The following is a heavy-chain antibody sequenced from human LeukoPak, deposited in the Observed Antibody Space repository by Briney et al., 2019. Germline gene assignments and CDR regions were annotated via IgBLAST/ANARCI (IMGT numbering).Heavy chain of an antibody. D-gene: IGHD2-2*01. J-gene: IGHJ6*03. CDR3: ARDYCSSTSCYYYMDV. CDR1: GFTFSDYS. CDR2: ITSPGGIM. V-gene: IGHV3-48*04. Sequence: GGSLRLSCAASGFTFSDYSMNWVRQAPGKGLEWLSYITSPGGIMYYTDSVKGRFTISRDNAKNSLYLQMNSLRVADTAVYYCARDYCSSTSCYYYMDVWGKGTTVTVSS.